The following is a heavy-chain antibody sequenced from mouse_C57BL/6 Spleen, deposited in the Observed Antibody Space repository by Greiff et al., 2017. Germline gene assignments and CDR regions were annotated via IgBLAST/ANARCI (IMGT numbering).Heavy chain of an antibody. CDR1: GYTFTSYW. V-gene: IGHV1-55*01. D-gene: IGHD3-2*02. Sequence: QVQLKQPGAELVKPGASVKMSCKASGYTFTSYWITWVKQRPGQGLEWIGDIYPGSGSTNYNEKFKSKATLTVDTSSSTAYMQLSSLTSEDSAVYYCARSQLRLRESYWGQGTLVTVSA. CDR2: IYPGSGST. J-gene: IGHJ3*01. CDR3: ARSQLRLRESY.